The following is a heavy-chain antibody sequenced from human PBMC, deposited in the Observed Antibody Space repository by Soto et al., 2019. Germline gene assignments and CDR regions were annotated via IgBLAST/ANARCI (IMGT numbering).Heavy chain of an antibody. J-gene: IGHJ5*02. CDR1: GGSISSYY. V-gene: IGHV4-59*12. CDR3: ARAGPGFCTNAVCWFDP. CDR2: IYYSGST. D-gene: IGHD2-8*01. Sequence: SETLSLTCTVSGGSISSYYWSWIRQPPGKGLEWIGYIYYSGSTNYNPSLKSRVTISVDTSKNQFSLKLSSVTAADTAVYYCARAGPGFCTNAVCWFDPWGQGTLVTVSS.